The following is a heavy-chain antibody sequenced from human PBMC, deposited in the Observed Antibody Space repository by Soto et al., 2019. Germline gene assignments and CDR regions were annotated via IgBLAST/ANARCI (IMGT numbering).Heavy chain of an antibody. V-gene: IGHV1-69*14. CDR3: LRSGGLDRDFNY. CDR2: IIPMFDTP. D-gene: IGHD2-15*01. Sequence: QVQLVQSGAEVKKPGSSVKVSCKASGGTFSSDSFSWVRQAPGQGLEWMGGIIPMFDTPIYAQKFQGRVTXXAXRSTSTAYMQLSRLRSGDTAVYYCLRSGGLDRDFNYWGQGSLVTVSS. CDR1: GGTFSSDS. J-gene: IGHJ4*02.